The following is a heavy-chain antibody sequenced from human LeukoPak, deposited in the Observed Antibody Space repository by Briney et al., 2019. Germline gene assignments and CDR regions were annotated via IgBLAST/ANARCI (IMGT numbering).Heavy chain of an antibody. D-gene: IGHD6-13*01. CDR1: GFTVSSNY. J-gene: IGHJ4*02. CDR2: IYSGGST. V-gene: IGHV3-66*01. Sequence: GGSLRLSCAASGFTVSSNYMSWVRQAPGKGLEWVSVIYSGGSTYYADSVKGRFTISRDNAKNSVSLQMNSLRVEDTAVYYCARIGYRSSSFDYWGQGALVTVSS. CDR3: ARIGYRSSSFDY.